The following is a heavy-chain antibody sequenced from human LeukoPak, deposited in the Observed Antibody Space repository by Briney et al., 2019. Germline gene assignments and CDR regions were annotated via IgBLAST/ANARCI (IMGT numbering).Heavy chain of an antibody. CDR3: ARPASPGYYYDTWFDP. J-gene: IGHJ5*02. CDR1: GYTFTSYA. Sequence: GASVKVSCKASGYTFTSYAMHWVRQAPGQGLEWMGWINAGNGNTKYSQKFQGRVTITRDTSASTAYMELSSLRSEDTAVYYCARPASPGYYYDTWFDPWGQGTLVTVSS. V-gene: IGHV1-3*01. CDR2: INAGNGNT. D-gene: IGHD3-22*01.